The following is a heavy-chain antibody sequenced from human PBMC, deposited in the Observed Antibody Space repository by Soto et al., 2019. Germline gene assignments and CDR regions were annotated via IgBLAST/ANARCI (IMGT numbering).Heavy chain of an antibody. CDR2: INPNSGGT. D-gene: IGHD5-18*01. V-gene: IGHV1-2*04. CDR3: ARDVKGYSYGYYYYSGMDV. Sequence: QVQLVQSGAEVKKPGASVKVSCKASGYTFTGYYMHWVRQAPGQGREWMGWINPNSGGTNYAQKFQGWVTTTRDTSLSSGYMELSRLRSDDTAVYYCARDVKGYSYGYYYYSGMDVWGQGTTVTVSS. J-gene: IGHJ6*02. CDR1: GYTFTGYY.